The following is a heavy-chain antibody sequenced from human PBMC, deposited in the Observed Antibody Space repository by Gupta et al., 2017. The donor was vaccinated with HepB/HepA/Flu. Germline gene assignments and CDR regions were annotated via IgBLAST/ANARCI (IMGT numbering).Heavy chain of an antibody. D-gene: IGHD1-26*01. J-gene: IGHJ3*02. CDR1: GYTFTSYY. CDR2: INPSGGST. CDR3: ARSLKSGSSIVGAPIGIWVDRAFDI. V-gene: IGHV1-46*01. Sequence: QVQLVQSGAEVKKPGASVKVSCKASGYTFTSYYMHWVRQAPGQGLEWMGIINPSGGSTSYAQKFQGRVTMTRDTSTSTVYMELSSLRSEDTAVYYCARSLKSGSSIVGAPIGIWVDRAFDIWGQGTMVTVSS.